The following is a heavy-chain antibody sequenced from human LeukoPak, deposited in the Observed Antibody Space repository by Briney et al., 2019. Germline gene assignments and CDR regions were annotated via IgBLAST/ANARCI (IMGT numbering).Heavy chain of an antibody. CDR1: GYTFTGYY. D-gene: IGHD2-2*02. J-gene: IGHJ4*02. CDR3: ARTALGYCSSTSCYIFDY. CDR2: INPNSGGT. Sequence: ASVKVSCKASGYTFTGYYMHWVRQAPGQGLEWMGWINPNSGGTNYAQKFQGRVTMTRDTSTSTAYMELSRLRSDDTAVYYCARTALGYCSSTSCYIFDYWGQGTLVTVSS. V-gene: IGHV1-2*02.